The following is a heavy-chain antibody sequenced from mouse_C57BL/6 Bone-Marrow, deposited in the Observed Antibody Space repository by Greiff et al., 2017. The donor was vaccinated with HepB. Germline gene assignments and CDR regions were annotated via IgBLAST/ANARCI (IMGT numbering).Heavy chain of an antibody. D-gene: IGHD2-5*01. V-gene: IGHV3-6*01. CDR2: ISYDGSN. Sequence: DVHLVESGPGLVKPSQSLSLTCSVPGYSITSGYYWNWIRQFPGNKLEWMGYISYDGSNNYNPSLKNRISITRDTSKNQFFLKLNSVTTEDTATYYCAREKNYYSNYNWYFDVWGTGTTVTVSS. CDR1: GYSITSGYY. CDR3: AREKNYYSNYNWYFDV. J-gene: IGHJ1*03.